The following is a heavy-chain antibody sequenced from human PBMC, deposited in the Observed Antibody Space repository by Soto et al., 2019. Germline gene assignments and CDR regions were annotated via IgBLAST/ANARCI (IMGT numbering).Heavy chain of an antibody. V-gene: IGHV3-7*01. J-gene: IGHJ3*02. CDR1: GFTFSRYW. CDR3: ARGDTPMITGMDSFDI. CDR2: IKQDGTEK. Sequence: LRLSCAASGFTFSRYWMNWVRQAPGKGLEWVANIKQDGTEKNYVDSVKGRFTISRDNARNSLYLQMDSLRAEDTAVYFCARGDTPMITGMDSFDIWCQGTMVTVSS. D-gene: IGHD5-18*01.